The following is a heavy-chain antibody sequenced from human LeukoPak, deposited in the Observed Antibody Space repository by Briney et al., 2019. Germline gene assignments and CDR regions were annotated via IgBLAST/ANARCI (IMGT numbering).Heavy chain of an antibody. CDR2: INPNSGGT. CDR3: ARSLGPMIESGQGEY. V-gene: IGHV1-2*02. D-gene: IGHD3-22*01. J-gene: IGHJ4*02. Sequence: ASVKVSCKASGYTFTGYYMHWVRQAPGQGLEWMGWINPNSGGTNYAQKFQGRVTMTRDMSTSTVYMELSSLRSEDTAVYYCARSLGPMIESGQGEYWGQGTLVTVSS. CDR1: GYTFTGYY.